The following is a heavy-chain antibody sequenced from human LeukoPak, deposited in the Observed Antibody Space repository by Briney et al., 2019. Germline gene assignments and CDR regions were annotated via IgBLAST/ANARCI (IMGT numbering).Heavy chain of an antibody. D-gene: IGHD3-22*01. CDR1: GGSIISYY. Sequence: SETLSLTCTVSGGSIISYYWNWIRQPPGKGLEWIGYIYSNGITSYNPSLRSRGTISIATSKNQFSLRPRSVTAADTAIYYCARRAYYDTSGYYPASGYFDLWGRGTLVTVSS. V-gene: IGHV4-4*08. CDR2: IYSNGIT. CDR3: ARRAYYDTSGYYPASGYFDL. J-gene: IGHJ2*01.